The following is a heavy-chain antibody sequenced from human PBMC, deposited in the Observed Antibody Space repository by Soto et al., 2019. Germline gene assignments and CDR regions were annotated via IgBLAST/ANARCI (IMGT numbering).Heavy chain of an antibody. CDR3: ARDYGDYLGFDY. CDR1: GFTFSSYG. V-gene: IGHV3-30*03. Sequence: GGSLRLSCAASGFTFSSYGMHWVRQAPGKGLEWVAVISYDGSNKYYADSVKGRFTISRDNSKNTLYLQMNSLRAEDTAVYYCARDYGDYLGFDYWGQGTLVTVSS. CDR2: ISYDGSNK. D-gene: IGHD4-17*01. J-gene: IGHJ4*02.